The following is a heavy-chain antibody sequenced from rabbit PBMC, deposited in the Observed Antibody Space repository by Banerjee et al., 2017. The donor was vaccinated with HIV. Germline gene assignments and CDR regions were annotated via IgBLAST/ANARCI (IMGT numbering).Heavy chain of an antibody. V-gene: IGHV1S45*01. CDR1: GFSLSSYH. D-gene: IGHD4-1*01. Sequence: QEQLVESGGGLVQPGGSLKLSCKASGFSLSSYHMGWVRQAPGKGLEWIGEIYTGSSGSAYYAGWAKGRFTISKTSSTTVTLQMTGLPAADTATYFCGRGDYTGGWGGVVYFNLWGQGTLVTVS. CDR3: GRGDYTGGWGGVVYFNL. CDR2: IYTGSSGSA. J-gene: IGHJ4*01.